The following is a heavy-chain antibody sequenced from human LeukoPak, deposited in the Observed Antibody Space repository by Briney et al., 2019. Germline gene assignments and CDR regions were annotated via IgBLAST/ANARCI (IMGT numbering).Heavy chain of an antibody. CDR2: ISWNSGSI. CDR1: GSTFDDYA. D-gene: IGHD2-2*01. J-gene: IGHJ4*02. V-gene: IGHV3-9*01. Sequence: GGSLRLSCAASGSTFDDYAMHWVRQAPGKGLEWVSGISWNSGSIGYADSVKGRFTISRDNAKNSLYLQMNSLRAEDTALYYCAKSVIRVPAATYFDYRGQGTLVTVSS. CDR3: AKSVIRVPAATYFDY.